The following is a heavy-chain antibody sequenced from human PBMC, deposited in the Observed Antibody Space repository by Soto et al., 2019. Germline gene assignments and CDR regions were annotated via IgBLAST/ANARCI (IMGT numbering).Heavy chain of an antibody. J-gene: IGHJ4*02. V-gene: IGHV3-15*01. D-gene: IGHD3-22*01. CDR3: TTQYCYDSIGSLPN. CDR1: GFTFSNAW. Sequence: GGSLRLSCAVSGFTFSNAWITWVRQAPGKGLEWVGRIKSKTDGGTTDYAAPVKGRFTISGDDSKNTLYLQMNSLKTENTAVYYCTTQYCYDSIGSLPNRGQGTLVTVSS. CDR2: IKSKTDGGTT.